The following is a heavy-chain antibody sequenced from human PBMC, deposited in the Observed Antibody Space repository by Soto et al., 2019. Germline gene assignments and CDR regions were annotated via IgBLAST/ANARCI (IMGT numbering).Heavy chain of an antibody. CDR1: GGSISSSSNY. Sequence: SETLSLTCTVSGGSISSSSNYWGWIRQPPGKGLEWLGSIYYSGSTYYNPSLKSRVTISVDTSKNQFSLQLSSVTAADTAVYYCANFTWYFDLWGRGTLVTVSS. J-gene: IGHJ2*01. V-gene: IGHV4-39*07. CDR2: IYYSGST. CDR3: ANFTWYFDL.